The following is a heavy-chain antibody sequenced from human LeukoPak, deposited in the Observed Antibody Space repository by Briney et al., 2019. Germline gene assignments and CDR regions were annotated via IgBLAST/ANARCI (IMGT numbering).Heavy chain of an antibody. CDR3: ARVLDTAMVGWYFDL. Sequence: SQTLSLTCTVSGGSISSGDYYWSWIRQPPGKGLEWIGYIYHSGSTYYNPSLKSRVTISVDTSKNQFSLKLSSVTAADTAVYYCARVLDTAMVGWYFDLWGRGTLVTVSS. D-gene: IGHD5-18*01. V-gene: IGHV4-30-4*01. J-gene: IGHJ2*01. CDR2: IYHSGST. CDR1: GGSISSGDYY.